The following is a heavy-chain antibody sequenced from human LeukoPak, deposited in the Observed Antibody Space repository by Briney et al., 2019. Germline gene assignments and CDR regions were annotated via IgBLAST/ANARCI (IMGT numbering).Heavy chain of an antibody. Sequence: GASVELSCKASGYTFSSFGISWVRQAPGQGLEWMGWISVYNDNTHFAQKFQGRVTMTADTSTSTAYMELRNLRADDTAMYYCARDRAGPLTALIRGHIKEIPWGQGTLVTVSS. CDR1: GYTFSSFG. CDR2: ISVYNDNT. V-gene: IGHV1-18*04. CDR3: ARDRAGPLTALIRGHIKEIP. J-gene: IGHJ5*02. D-gene: IGHD3-10*01.